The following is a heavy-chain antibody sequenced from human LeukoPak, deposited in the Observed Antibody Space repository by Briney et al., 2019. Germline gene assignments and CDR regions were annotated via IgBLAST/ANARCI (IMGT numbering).Heavy chain of an antibody. J-gene: IGHJ4*02. V-gene: IGHV3-23*01. CDR3: AKDLEDIVVVPAALLFDY. D-gene: IGHD2-2*01. Sequence: GGSLRLSCAASGFTFSSYAMSWVRQAPGKGLEWDSAISGSGGSTYYADSVKGRFTISRDNSKNTLYLQMNSLRAEDTAVYYCAKDLEDIVVVPAALLFDYWGQGTLVTVSS. CDR2: ISGSGGST. CDR1: GFTFSSYA.